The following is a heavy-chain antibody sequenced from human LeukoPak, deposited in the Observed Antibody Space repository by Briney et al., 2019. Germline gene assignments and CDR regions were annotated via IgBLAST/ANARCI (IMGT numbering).Heavy chain of an antibody. CDR1: GFTFSNIW. CDR3: AKNGGPHGMDV. V-gene: IGHV3-7*02. CDR2: IKHDGSET. D-gene: IGHD3-10*01. J-gene: IGHJ6*02. Sequence: GGSLRLSCAASGFTFSNIWMSWVRQAPGKGLEWVANIKHDGSETNYVDSVKGRFTISRDNAKNSLHLQMNSLRAEDTAVYYCAKNGGPHGMDVWGQGTTVTVPS.